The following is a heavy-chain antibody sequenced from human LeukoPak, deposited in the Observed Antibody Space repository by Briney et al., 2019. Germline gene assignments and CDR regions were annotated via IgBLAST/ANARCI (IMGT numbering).Heavy chain of an antibody. CDR1: GFAFSSYA. Sequence: GGSLRLSCAASGFAFSSYAMSWVRQVPGKGLEWVSAISGSGVNTHYADSVKGRFTISRDNAKNSLSLQMNSLRAEDTAVYYCGRDFGLSGTKRSFDLWGQGTMVTVSS. J-gene: IGHJ3*01. CDR3: GRDFGLSGTKRSFDL. V-gene: IGHV3-23*01. D-gene: IGHD1-26*01. CDR2: ISGSGVNT.